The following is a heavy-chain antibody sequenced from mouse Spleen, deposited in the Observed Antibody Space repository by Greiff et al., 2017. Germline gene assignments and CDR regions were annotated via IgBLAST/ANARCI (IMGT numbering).Heavy chain of an antibody. D-gene: IGHD2-13*01. J-gene: IGHJ2*01. CDR2: IWSDGST. V-gene: IGHV2-6-1*01. Sequence: VKLMETGPGLVAPSQSLSITCTVSGFSLTSYGVHWVRQPPGKGLEWLVVIWSDGSTNYNSALKSRLSISKDNSKSQVFLKMNSLQTDDTAMYYCARQRTDFDYIDYWGQGTTLTVSS. CDR3: ARQRTDFDYIDY. CDR1: GFSLTSYG.